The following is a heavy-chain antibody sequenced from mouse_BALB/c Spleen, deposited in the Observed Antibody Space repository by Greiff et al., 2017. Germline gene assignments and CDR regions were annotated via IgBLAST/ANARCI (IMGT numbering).Heavy chain of an antibody. CDR3: TRDGDYRHPPRGFAY. Sequence: DVKLEESGGGLVKPGGSLKLSCAASGFTFSSYTMSWVRQTPEKRLEWVATISSGGSYTYYPDSVKGRFTISRDNAKNTLYLQMSSLKSEDTAMYYCTRDGDYRHPPRGFAYGGQGTLVTVSA. CDR2: ISSGGSYT. V-gene: IGHV5-6-4*01. D-gene: IGHD2-13*01. J-gene: IGHJ3*01. CDR1: GFTFSSYT.